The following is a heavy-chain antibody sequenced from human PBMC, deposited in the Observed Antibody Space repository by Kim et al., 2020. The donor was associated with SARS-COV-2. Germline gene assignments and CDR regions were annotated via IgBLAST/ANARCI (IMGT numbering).Heavy chain of an antibody. CDR1: SFIFSNYW. V-gene: IGHV3-7*01. D-gene: IGHD6-13*01. Sequence: GGSLRLSCAASSFIFSNYWMSWVRQAPGKGLEWVANIKEDGSEKYYVDSVEGRFIISRDNAENSLYLQMNSLRAEDTAVYYCGRDYSDWGQGTLVTVSS. J-gene: IGHJ4*02. CDR3: GRDYSD. CDR2: IKEDGSEK.